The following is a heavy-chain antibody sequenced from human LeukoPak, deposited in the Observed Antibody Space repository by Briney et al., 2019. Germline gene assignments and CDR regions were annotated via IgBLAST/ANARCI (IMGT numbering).Heavy chain of an antibody. Sequence: PSETQSLTCTVSGGSISSSSYYWGWIRQPPGKGLEWIGEIYHSGSTNYNPSLKSRVTISVDKSKNQFSLKLSSVTAADTAVYYCARGSSSGWYSYWGQGTLVTVSS. CDR1: GGSISSSSYY. CDR3: ARGSSSGWYSY. V-gene: IGHV4-39*07. D-gene: IGHD6-19*01. CDR2: IYHSGST. J-gene: IGHJ4*02.